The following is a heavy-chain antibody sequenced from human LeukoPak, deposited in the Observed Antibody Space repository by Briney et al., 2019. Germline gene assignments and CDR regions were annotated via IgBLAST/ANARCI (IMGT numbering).Heavy chain of an antibody. CDR3: ARVPDYDILTGYFDY. Sequence: SETLSLTCTVSGGSISSYYWSWIRQPPGKGLEWIRYIYYSGSTNYNPSLKSRVTISVDTSKNQFSLKLSSVTAADTAVYYCARVPDYDILTGYFDYWGQGTLVTVSS. D-gene: IGHD3-9*01. J-gene: IGHJ4*02. V-gene: IGHV4-59*01. CDR1: GGSISSYY. CDR2: IYYSGST.